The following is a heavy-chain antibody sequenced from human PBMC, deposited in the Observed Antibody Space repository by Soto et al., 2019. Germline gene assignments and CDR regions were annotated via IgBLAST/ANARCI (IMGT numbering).Heavy chain of an antibody. CDR1: GFTFSTYW. D-gene: IGHD5-12*01. J-gene: IGHJ3*02. Sequence: GGSLRLSCAASGFTFSTYWMHWVRQAPGKGLVWVSRINSDGSGTTYAESVKGRFTISRDNAKNTLYLQMNSLRAEDTAVYYCVRATRDGYNDVFNIWGQGTMVTVSS. CDR3: VRATRDGYNDVFNI. V-gene: IGHV3-74*01. CDR2: INSDGSGT.